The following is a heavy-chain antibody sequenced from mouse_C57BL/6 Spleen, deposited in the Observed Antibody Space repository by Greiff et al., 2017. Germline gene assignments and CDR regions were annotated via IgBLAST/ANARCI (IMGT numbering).Heavy chain of an antibody. Sequence: QVQLQQPGAELVKPGASVKLSCKASGYTFTSYWMHWVKQRPGQGLEWIGMIHPNSGSTNYNEKFKSKATLTVDKSSSTAYMQLSSLTSEDSAVYYCARPLTTVVGNWYFDVWGTGTTVTVSS. CDR1: GYTFTSYW. D-gene: IGHD1-1*01. J-gene: IGHJ1*03. CDR2: IHPNSGST. V-gene: IGHV1-64*01. CDR3: ARPLTTVVGNWYFDV.